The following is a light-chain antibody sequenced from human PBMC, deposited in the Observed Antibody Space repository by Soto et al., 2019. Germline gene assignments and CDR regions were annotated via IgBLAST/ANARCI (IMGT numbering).Light chain of an antibody. CDR1: QSISSY. CDR3: QQSYSTPPIT. V-gene: IGKV1-39*01. CDR2: AAS. Sequence: DVQMTQSPSSLSASVGDRVTITCRASQSISSYLNWYQQKPGKAPKLLIYAASSLQSGVPSRFSGSGSGTDFTLTISSLQPEDFANYYCQQSYSTPPITFGPGNKVDIK. J-gene: IGKJ3*01.